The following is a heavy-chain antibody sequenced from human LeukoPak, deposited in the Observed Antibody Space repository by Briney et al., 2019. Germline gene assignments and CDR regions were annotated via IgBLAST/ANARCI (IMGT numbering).Heavy chain of an antibody. V-gene: IGHV3-49*03. Sequence: GGSLRLSRTASGFTFGDYAMSWFRQAPGKGLEWVGFIRSKAYGGTTEYAASVKGRFTISRDDSKGITYLQINSLKTEDTAMYYCTRGPRSGSYYVPFDYWGQGTLVTVSS. D-gene: IGHD1-26*01. CDR1: GFTFGDYA. CDR3: TRGPRSGSYYVPFDY. CDR2: IRSKAYGGTT. J-gene: IGHJ4*02.